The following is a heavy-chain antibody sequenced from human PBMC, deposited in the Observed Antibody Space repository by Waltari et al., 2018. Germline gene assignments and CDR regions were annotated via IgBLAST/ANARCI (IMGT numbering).Heavy chain of an antibody. Sequence: QVQLVQSGAEVKKPGSSVKVSCKASGGTFSSYAISWVRQAPGQGLEWMGGIIPNSGGTNYAQKFQGRVTMTRDTSISTAYMELSRLRSDDTAVYYCARGSATGRFDYWGQGTLVTVSS. D-gene: IGHD2-15*01. CDR2: IIPNSGGT. J-gene: IGHJ4*02. CDR3: ARGSATGRFDY. CDR1: GGTFSSYA. V-gene: IGHV1-2*02.